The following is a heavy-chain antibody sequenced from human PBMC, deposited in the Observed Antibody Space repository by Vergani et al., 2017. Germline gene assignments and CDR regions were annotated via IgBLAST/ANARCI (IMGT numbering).Heavy chain of an antibody. CDR3: ARASSSSGYYYYYYLDV. D-gene: IGHD6-6*01. J-gene: IGHJ6*03. CDR2: IKQDGSEK. CDR1: GFTFSSYW. V-gene: IGHV3-7*01. Sequence: EVQLVESGGGLVQPGGSLRLSCAASGFTFSSYWMSWVRQAPGKGLEWVANIKQDGSEKYYVDSVKGRFTISRDNAKNALYLQMNSLRAEDTAVYYCARASSSSGYYYYYYLDVWGKXP.